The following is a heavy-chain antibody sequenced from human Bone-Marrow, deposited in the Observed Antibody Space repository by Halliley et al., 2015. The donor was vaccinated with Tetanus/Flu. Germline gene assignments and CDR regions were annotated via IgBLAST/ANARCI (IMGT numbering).Heavy chain of an antibody. D-gene: IGHD3-16*02. Sequence: RGSPSYTPPLKSRVTISLDTSKNQFSLKLSSVTAADRAVYYCASLYYDYVWGSYRYRVGLDVWGQGTTVTVSS. V-gene: IGHV4-59*01. J-gene: IGHJ6*02. CDR3: ASLYYDYVWGSYRYRVGLDV. CDR2: RGSP.